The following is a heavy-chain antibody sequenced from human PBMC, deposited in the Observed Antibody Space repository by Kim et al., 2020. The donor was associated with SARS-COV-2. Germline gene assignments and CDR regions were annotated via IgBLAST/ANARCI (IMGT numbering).Heavy chain of an antibody. Sequence: QKFQGRVTMTRDTSTSTVYMELSSLRSEDTAVYYCARDVRVANPPGWFDPWGQGTLVTVSS. J-gene: IGHJ5*02. D-gene: IGHD3-10*01. CDR3: ARDVRVANPPGWFDP. V-gene: IGHV1-46*01.